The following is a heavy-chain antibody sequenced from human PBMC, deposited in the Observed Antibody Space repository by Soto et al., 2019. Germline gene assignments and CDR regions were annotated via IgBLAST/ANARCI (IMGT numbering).Heavy chain of an antibody. CDR3: LVWGNLFVH. D-gene: IGHD2-8*01. V-gene: IGHV3-7*01. CDR2: IDQDGSER. Sequence: EVQLVESGGGLVQPGESLRLSCAASGFTFSTYWMTWVRQPPGKGLEWVANIDQDGSERYYVDSVRGRFTISRDNAKNSLFLQNDRLGVGDPAFYYRLVWGNLFVHRGQGTLVTVSP. CDR1: GFTFSTYW. J-gene: IGHJ4*02.